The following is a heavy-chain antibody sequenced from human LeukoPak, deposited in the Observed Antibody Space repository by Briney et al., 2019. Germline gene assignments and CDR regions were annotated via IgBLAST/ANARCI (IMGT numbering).Heavy chain of an antibody. CDR2: IKHDEIEN. CDR1: GYTFHDYA. CDR3: VKLVVVTATYWYFDV. D-gene: IGHD2-21*02. V-gene: IGHV3-7*01. Sequence: GGSLRLSCAASGYTFHDYAMHWVRQAPGKGLEWVANIKHDEIENYLADSVTGRFTISRDNAENSLFLQMNSLRPDDTAVYFCVKLVVVTATYWYFDVWGRGTPITVSS. J-gene: IGHJ2*01.